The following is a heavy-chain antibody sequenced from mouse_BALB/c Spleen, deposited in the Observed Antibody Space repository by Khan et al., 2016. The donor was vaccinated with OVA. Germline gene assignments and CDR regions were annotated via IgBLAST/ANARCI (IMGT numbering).Heavy chain of an antibody. J-gene: IGHJ4*01. V-gene: IGHV1-18*01. D-gene: IGHD3-3*01. Sequence: VRLQQSGPELVKPGASVKISCKPSGYTFPEYTVHWVKQSLGKSLDWIGVINPKNGGTAYNQKFKGKATLTVDKSSSTAYMEFRSLTSEDSAVYSCTRDAGRYWGQGTSVTVAS. CDR1: GYTFPEYT. CDR2: INPKNGGT. CDR3: TRDAGRY.